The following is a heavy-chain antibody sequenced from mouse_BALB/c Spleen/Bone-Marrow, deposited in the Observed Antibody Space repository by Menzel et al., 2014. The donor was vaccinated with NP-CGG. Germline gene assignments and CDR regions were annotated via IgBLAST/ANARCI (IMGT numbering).Heavy chain of an antibody. CDR3: ARSGGYGNCLAWFAY. Sequence: VQLQQSGAELVKPGASVKLSCTASGFNIKDTYMHWVKQRPEQGLEWIGRIDPANGNTKYDPKFQGKATITADTSSNTAYLQLSSLTSEGTAVYYCARSGGYGNCLAWFAYWGQGTLVTVSA. D-gene: IGHD2-10*02. V-gene: IGHV14-3*02. CDR2: IDPANGNT. CDR1: GFNIKDTY. J-gene: IGHJ3*01.